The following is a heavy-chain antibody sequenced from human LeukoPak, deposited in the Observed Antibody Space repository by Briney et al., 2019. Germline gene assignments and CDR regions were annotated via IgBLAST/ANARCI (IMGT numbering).Heavy chain of an antibody. CDR2: ISSGGRTI. D-gene: IGHD2-2*01. V-gene: IGHV3-11*04. J-gene: IGHJ4*02. CDR3: AKSSLKYCSSTSCHHYYFDY. Sequence: KPGGSLRLSCAASGFTFSDYYMSWIRQAPGKVLEWVSYISSGGRTIYYADSVKGRFTMSRDNAKNSLYLQMNSLRAEDTAVYYCAKSSLKYCSSTSCHHYYFDYWGQGTLVTVSS. CDR1: GFTFSDYY.